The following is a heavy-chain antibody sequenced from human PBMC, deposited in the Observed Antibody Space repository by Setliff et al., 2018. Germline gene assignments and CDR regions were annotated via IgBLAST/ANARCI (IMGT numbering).Heavy chain of an antibody. CDR1: GYHFNNYG. V-gene: IGHV1-18*01. CDR3: ARSWRAGALNHFDY. D-gene: IGHD3-3*01. Sequence: ASVKVSCKASGYHFNNYGISWLRQTPGQGLEWMGWIGGHNDDPLFAQKFQGRVTMTTDTSTTTAYMELKSLRSDDTAVYYCARSWRAGALNHFDYWGQGSRVTVSS. J-gene: IGHJ4*02. CDR2: IGGHNDDP.